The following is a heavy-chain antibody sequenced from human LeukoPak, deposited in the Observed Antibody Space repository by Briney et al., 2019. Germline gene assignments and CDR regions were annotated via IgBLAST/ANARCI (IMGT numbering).Heavy chain of an antibody. Sequence: GASVKVSCKASGYTFTSYAMHWVRQAPGQRLEWMGWINAGNGNTKYSQKFQGRVTITRDTSASTAYMELSSLRSEDTAVYYCARMAKAEAGDYYYYYGMDVWGKGTTVTVSS. D-gene: IGHD6-19*01. CDR3: ARMAKAEAGDYYYYYGMDV. V-gene: IGHV1-3*01. CDR2: INAGNGNT. CDR1: GYTFTSYA. J-gene: IGHJ6*04.